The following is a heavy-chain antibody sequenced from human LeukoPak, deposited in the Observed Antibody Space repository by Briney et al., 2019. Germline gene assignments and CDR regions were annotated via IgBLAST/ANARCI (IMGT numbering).Heavy chain of an antibody. Sequence: GGSLRLSCAASGFTVSSNYMSWVRQAPGKGLEWFSPISGSGGSTYYADSVKGRFAISRDNSKNTLYLQMNSLRAEDTAVYYCANLDYDILTGYSKGGYWGQGTLVTVSS. J-gene: IGHJ4*02. V-gene: IGHV3-23*01. CDR1: GFTVSSNY. CDR2: ISGSGGST. D-gene: IGHD3-9*01. CDR3: ANLDYDILTGYSKGGY.